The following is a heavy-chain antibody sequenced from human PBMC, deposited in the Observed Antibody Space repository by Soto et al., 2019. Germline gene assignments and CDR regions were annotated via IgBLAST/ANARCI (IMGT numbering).Heavy chain of an antibody. D-gene: IGHD6-13*01. CDR2: ISGSGGIT. Sequence: GGSLRLSCAASGFTFISYAMTWVLQAPWKGLEWVSGISGSGGITYYADSVKGRFTISRDNSKNTLDLQMNNLRAEDTAVYYCAKDRRYSSSCRGVDVWGHGTTVTVSS. CDR1: GFTFISYA. CDR3: AKDRRYSSSCRGVDV. J-gene: IGHJ6*02. V-gene: IGHV3-23*01.